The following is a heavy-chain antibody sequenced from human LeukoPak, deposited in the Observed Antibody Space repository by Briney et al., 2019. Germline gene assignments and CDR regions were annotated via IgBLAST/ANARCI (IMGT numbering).Heavy chain of an antibody. CDR1: GYTFTGYY. J-gene: IGHJ3*02. CDR2: INPNSGGT. D-gene: IGHD3-22*01. CDR3: ARGRYYYDSSGYYSGDDAFDI. Sequence: ASVKVSCKASGYTFTGYYMHWVRQAPGQGLEWMGWINPNSGGTNYAQKFQGRVTMTTDTSTSTAYMELRSLRSDDTAVYYCARGRYYYDSSGYYSGDDAFDIWGQGTMVTVSS. V-gene: IGHV1-2*02.